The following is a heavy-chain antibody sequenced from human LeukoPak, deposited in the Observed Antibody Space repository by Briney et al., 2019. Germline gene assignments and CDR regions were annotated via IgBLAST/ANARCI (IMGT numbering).Heavy chain of an antibody. J-gene: IGHJ3*02. Sequence: PGGSLRLSCAASGFTFSSYGMHWVRQAPGKGLEWVAVISYDGSNKYYADSVKGRFTISRDNSKNTLYLQMNSLRAEDTAVYYCAKVGWFGELWVDAFDIWGQGTMVTVSS. CDR3: AKVGWFGELWVDAFDI. CDR1: GFTFSSYG. V-gene: IGHV3-30*18. CDR2: ISYDGSNK. D-gene: IGHD3-10*01.